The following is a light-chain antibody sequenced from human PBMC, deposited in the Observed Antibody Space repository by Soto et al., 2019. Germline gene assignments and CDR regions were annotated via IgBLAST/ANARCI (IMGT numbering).Light chain of an antibody. CDR1: QSSSSY. CDR3: QQSYSSPQT. V-gene: IGKV1-39*01. Sequence: DIQMTQSPSSLSASVGDRVTITCRARQSSSSYVNWYQQKPGNAPKLLIYAASSLQSGVPSRFSGSRYGTDFTLTISSLQPEDFATDYFQQSYSSPQTFGQGTKVAIK. J-gene: IGKJ1*01. CDR2: AAS.